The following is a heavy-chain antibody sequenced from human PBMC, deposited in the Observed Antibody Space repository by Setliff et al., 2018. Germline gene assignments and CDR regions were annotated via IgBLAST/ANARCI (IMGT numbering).Heavy chain of an antibody. Sequence: SVKVSCKASGGPLNSYSFSWVRQAPGQGLEWMGRIIPVLDITRYSQKFQGRVTITADKSTGIIYMELTSLRSDDTAVYYCAKHPPPPNYFDIGALDSWGQGTLVTVSS. CDR3: AKHPPPPNYFDIGALDS. V-gene: IGHV1-69*02. CDR1: GGPLNSYS. CDR2: IIPVLDIT. D-gene: IGHD3-22*01. J-gene: IGHJ4*02.